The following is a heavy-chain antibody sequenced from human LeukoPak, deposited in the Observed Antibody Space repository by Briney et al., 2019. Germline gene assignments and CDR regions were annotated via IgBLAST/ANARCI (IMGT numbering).Heavy chain of an antibody. CDR3: ARRRVDILTYNWFDP. CDR2: IYYSGST. V-gene: IGHV4-59*08. J-gene: IGHJ5*02. CDR1: GGSISSYY. Sequence: SETLSLTCTVSGGSISSYYWSWIRQPPGKGLEWIGYIYYSGSTNYNPSLKSRVTISVDTSKNQFSLKLSSVTAADPAVYYCARRRVDILTYNWFDPWGQGTLVTVSS. D-gene: IGHD3-9*01.